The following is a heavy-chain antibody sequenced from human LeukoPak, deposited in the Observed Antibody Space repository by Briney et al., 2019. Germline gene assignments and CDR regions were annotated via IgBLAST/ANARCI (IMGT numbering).Heavy chain of an antibody. CDR1: GGSISSGGYY. J-gene: IGHJ5*02. CDR3: AREGSSGNENCSAP. D-gene: IGHD6-13*01. CDR2: IYYSGCT. V-gene: IGHV4-31*03. Sequence: SETLSLTCTVSGGSISSGGYYWSWIRQHPGKGLEWIGYIYYSGCTYYNPSLKSRVTISVDTSKNQFSLKLSSVTAADTAVYYGAREGSSGNENCSAPGGKEPLVTVSS.